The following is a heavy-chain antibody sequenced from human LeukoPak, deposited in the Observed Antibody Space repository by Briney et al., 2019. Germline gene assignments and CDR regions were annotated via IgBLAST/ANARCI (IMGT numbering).Heavy chain of an antibody. D-gene: IGHD2-2*01. Sequence: GGSLRLSCAASGFTFSSYSMNWVRQAPGKGLEWVANIKQDGAEKYYVDSVKGRFTISRDNAKSSLYLQMNSLRAEDTAVYYCASPYCSITSCSTLHDFWGQGTLVTVSS. CDR3: ASPYCSITSCSTLHDF. CDR1: GFTFSSYS. V-gene: IGHV3-7*01. J-gene: IGHJ4*02. CDR2: IKQDGAEK.